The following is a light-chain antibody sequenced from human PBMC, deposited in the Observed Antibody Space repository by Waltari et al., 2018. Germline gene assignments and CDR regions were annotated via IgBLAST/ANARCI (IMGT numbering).Light chain of an antibody. Sequence: SALTQPASVSGSPGQSITLSCTGSSSDIGDYDYVPWYQQSPGKAPNLIIYDIGARPAGVSDRFSGSKSGNTASLTISGLQAEDESDYYCCAYTSSSSLGVFGTGTKVTVL. CDR3: CAYTSSSSLGV. CDR1: SSDIGDYDY. V-gene: IGLV2-14*03. J-gene: IGLJ1*01. CDR2: DIG.